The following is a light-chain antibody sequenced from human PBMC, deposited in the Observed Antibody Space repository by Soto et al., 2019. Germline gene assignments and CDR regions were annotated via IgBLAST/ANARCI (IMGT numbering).Light chain of an antibody. CDR3: NSYTNIRTRV. V-gene: IGLV2-14*01. Sequence: QSALTQPASVSGSPGQSITISCTGTSSEVGSGYNYVSWYQQHPGKAPELMIYDVSNRPSGVSDRFSGSKSGNTASLTISGLQAEDEADYYCNSYTNIRTRVFGTATKVTVL. CDR1: SSEVGSGYNY. CDR2: DVS. J-gene: IGLJ1*01.